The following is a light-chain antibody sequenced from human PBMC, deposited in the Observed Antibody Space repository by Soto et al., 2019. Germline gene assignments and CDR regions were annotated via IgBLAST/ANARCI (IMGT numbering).Light chain of an antibody. CDR2: GAS. CDR1: QSITNY. V-gene: IGKV1-39*01. Sequence: DILMTQSPSSLSASVGDRVTIVCRASQSITNYLNWYQQKPEKAPKLLIHGASSLQSGVPSRFSGSGSGTDFTLTISSLQPEDFAVYYCQQYGTSVWTFGQGTKVEIK. CDR3: QQYGTSVWT. J-gene: IGKJ1*01.